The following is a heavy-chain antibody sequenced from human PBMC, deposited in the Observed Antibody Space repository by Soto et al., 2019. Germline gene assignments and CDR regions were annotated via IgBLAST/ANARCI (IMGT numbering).Heavy chain of an antibody. Sequence: QVLLQESGPGLVKPSETLSLTCNISGDSITVSGASISSFYWSWIRQSPEKGLESIGYMYYSGRTTYKPSLKSRVSITLDLSKTPLPLQVTSVTAAGTAVYCCATDRGYLDNFGGTYRSRGCFENWGQAPGVTVSS. V-gene: IGHV4-59*01. CDR3: ATDRGYLDNFGGTYRSRGCFEN. CDR2: MYYSGRT. D-gene: IGHD3-16*02. J-gene: IGHJ4*02. CDR1: GASISSFY.